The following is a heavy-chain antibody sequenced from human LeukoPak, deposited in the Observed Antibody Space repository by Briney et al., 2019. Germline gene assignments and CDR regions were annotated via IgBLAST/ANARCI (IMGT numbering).Heavy chain of an antibody. CDR1: GFTFSSYE. CDR2: ISSSGSTI. CDR3: ARLGPRDGYNFRD. V-gene: IGHV3-48*03. Sequence: GGSLRLSCAASGFTFSSYEMNWVRQAPGKGLEWVSYISSSGSTIYYADSVKGRLTISRDNAKNSLSLQMNSLRAEDTAVYYCARLGPRDGYNFRDWGQGTLVTVSS. D-gene: IGHD5-24*01. J-gene: IGHJ4*02.